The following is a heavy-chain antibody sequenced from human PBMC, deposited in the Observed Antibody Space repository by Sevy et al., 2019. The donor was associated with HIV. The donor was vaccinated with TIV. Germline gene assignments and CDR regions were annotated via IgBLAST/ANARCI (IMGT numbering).Heavy chain of an antibody. J-gene: IGHJ4*02. D-gene: IGHD5-18*01. V-gene: IGHV3-7*01. CDR2: IKQDGSEM. Sequence: GGSLRLSCSASGFTNDFWMSWVRQAPGKALEWVANIKQDGSEMFYVDSVEGRFIISSDNAKNSIYLQMNTLRVEDTAVYYCTRDRSYGYFDSWGQGTLVTVSS. CDR1: GFTNDFW. CDR3: TRDRSYGYFDS.